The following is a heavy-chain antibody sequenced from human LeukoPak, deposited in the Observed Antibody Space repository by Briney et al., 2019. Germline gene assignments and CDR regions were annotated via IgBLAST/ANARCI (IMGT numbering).Heavy chain of an antibody. J-gene: IGHJ4*02. CDR1: GYSFTNYW. CDR2: INPDDSDT. V-gene: IGHV5-51*01. CDR3: ARYSSNHLDY. D-gene: IGHD1-14*01. Sequence: GESLKISCKGSGYSFTNYWIGWVRQMPGEGLEWMGIINPDDSDTRYSPSFQGQVVISADKSISTAYLQWSSLKASDTAMYYCARYSSNHLDYWGRGALVTVSS.